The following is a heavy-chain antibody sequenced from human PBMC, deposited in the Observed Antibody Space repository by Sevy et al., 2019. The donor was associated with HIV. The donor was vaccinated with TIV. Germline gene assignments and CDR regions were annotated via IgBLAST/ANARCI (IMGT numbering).Heavy chain of an antibody. Sequence: SETLSLTCTVSGGSISSYYWSWIRQPPGKGLEWIGYIYYSGSTNYNPTLKSRVTIAVDTSKNQFSLKLSSVTAADTAVYYCARGAYYGSGSYHVDTYYMDVWGKGTTVTVSS. D-gene: IGHD3-10*01. CDR3: ARGAYYGSGSYHVDTYYMDV. J-gene: IGHJ6*03. V-gene: IGHV4-59*08. CDR1: GGSISSYY. CDR2: IYYSGST.